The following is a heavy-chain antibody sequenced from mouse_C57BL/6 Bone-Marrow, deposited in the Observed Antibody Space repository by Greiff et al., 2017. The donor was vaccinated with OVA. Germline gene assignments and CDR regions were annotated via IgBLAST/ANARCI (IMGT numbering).Heavy chain of an antibody. J-gene: IGHJ3*01. Sequence: QVQLQQSGAELVKPGASVKISCKASGYAFSSYWMNWVKQRPGKGLEWIGQIYPGDGDTNYNGKFKGKATLTADKSSSTAYMQLSSLTSEDSAVYFCARFDYYSNYAWFAYWGQGTLVTVSA. V-gene: IGHV1-80*01. CDR1: GYAFSSYW. D-gene: IGHD2-5*01. CDR3: ARFDYYSNYAWFAY. CDR2: IYPGDGDT.